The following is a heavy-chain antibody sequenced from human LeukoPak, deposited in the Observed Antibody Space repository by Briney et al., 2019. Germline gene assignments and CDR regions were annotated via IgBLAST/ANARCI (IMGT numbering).Heavy chain of an antibody. CDR3: ARDLSGWYLPYYYYYMDV. CDR2: IGDSGGST. J-gene: IGHJ6*03. CDR1: GITLSNYG. V-gene: IGHV3-23*01. Sequence: GGSLRLSCAVSGITLSNYGMTWVRQAPGKGLEWVAGIGDSGGSTNYADSVKGRFTISRDNSKNTLYLQMNSLRAEDTAVYYCARDLSGWYLPYYYYYMDVWGKGTTVTVSS. D-gene: IGHD6-19*01.